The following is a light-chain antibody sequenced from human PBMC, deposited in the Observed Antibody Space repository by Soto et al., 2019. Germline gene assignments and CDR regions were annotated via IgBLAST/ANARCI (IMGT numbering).Light chain of an antibody. CDR2: GAS. V-gene: IGKV3-15*01. Sequence: EIVMTQSPATLSVSPGERATLSCRASHSVSSRLAWYQQKPGQAPRLLIYGASTRATGLPARFSGSGSGTEFTLIISSLQSEDFAVYYCQHYNNWPLTFGGGTKVDIK. J-gene: IGKJ4*01. CDR1: HSVSSR. CDR3: QHYNNWPLT.